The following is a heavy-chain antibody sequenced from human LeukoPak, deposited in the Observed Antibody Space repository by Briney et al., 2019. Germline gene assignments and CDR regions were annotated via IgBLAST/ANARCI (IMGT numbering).Heavy chain of an antibody. Sequence: SETLSLTCTVSGGSIRSGSYYWRWIRRPAGKGLEWIGRIYTSGGTNYNPSLKSRVTISVDTSKNQFSLKLSSVTAADTAVYYCARTRWIAVAGTDYFDYWGQGTLVTVSS. D-gene: IGHD6-19*01. CDR1: GGSIRSGSYY. CDR2: IYTSGGT. V-gene: IGHV4-61*02. J-gene: IGHJ4*02. CDR3: ARTRWIAVAGTDYFDY.